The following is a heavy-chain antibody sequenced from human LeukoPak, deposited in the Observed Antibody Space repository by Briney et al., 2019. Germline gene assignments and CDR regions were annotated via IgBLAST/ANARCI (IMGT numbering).Heavy chain of an antibody. D-gene: IGHD3-9*01. V-gene: IGHV1-46*01. Sequence: ASVKVSCKASGYTFTSYHMHWVRQAPGQGLEWMGIINPSGGSTSYAQKFQGRVTMTRDMSTSTVYMELSSLRSEDTAVYYCARHVSGYYDAFDIWGQGTMVTVSS. J-gene: IGHJ3*02. CDR2: INPSGGST. CDR3: ARHVSGYYDAFDI. CDR1: GYTFTSYH.